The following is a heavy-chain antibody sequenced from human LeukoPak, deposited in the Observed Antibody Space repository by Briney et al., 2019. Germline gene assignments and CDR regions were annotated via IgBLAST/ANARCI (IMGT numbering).Heavy chain of an antibody. CDR1: GFTFSSYA. V-gene: IGHV3-23*01. Sequence: QPGGSLRLSCAASGFTFSSYAMSWVRQAPGKGLEWVSAISGSGGSTYYADSVKGRFTISRDNAKNTLYLQMNSLRAEDTAVYYCAKDSLRYFDWTPASGPFRYYYYGMDVWGQGTTVTVSS. J-gene: IGHJ6*02. D-gene: IGHD3-9*01. CDR3: AKDSLRYFDWTPASGPFRYYYYGMDV. CDR2: ISGSGGST.